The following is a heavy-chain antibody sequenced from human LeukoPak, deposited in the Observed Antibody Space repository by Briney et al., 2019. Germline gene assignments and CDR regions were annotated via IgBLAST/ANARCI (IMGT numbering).Heavy chain of an antibody. CDR1: GYTFTGYY. Sequence: GASVKVSCKASGYTFTGYYMHWVRQAPGQGREWMGWINPNSGGTNYAQKFQGRVTMTRDTSISTAYMELSRLRSDDTAVYYCARDLTGTTSGWFDPWGQGTLVTVSS. CDR3: ARDLTGTTSGWFDP. V-gene: IGHV1-2*02. D-gene: IGHD1-7*01. J-gene: IGHJ5*02. CDR2: INPNSGGT.